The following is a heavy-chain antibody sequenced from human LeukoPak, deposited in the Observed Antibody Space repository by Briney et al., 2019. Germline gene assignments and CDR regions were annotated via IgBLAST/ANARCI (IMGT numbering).Heavy chain of an antibody. CDR2: ISYDGSNK. CDR3: AKPLFLAAAGTGSFDY. D-gene: IGHD6-13*01. J-gene: IGHJ4*02. V-gene: IGHV3-30*18. CDR1: GFTFSSYG. Sequence: GGSLRLSCAASGFTFSSYGMHWVRQAPGKGLEWVAVISYDGSNKYYADSVKGRFTISRDNSKNTLYLQMNSLRAEDTAVYYCAKPLFLAAAGTGSFDYWGQGTLATVSS.